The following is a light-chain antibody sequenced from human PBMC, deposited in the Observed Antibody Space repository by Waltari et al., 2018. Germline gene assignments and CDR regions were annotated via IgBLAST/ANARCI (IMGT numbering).Light chain of an antibody. CDR2: EGT. J-gene: IGLJ2*01. CDR3: CSYAGSSTLV. CDR1: SSDVGRSKL. V-gene: IGLV2-23*01. Sequence: QSALTQPASVSGSPGQSITISCPGTSSDVGRSKLVAWHQQHPGKAPKLMIYEGTKRPSGVSNRFSGSKSGNTASMTISGLQAEDEADYYCCSYAGSSTLVFGGGTKLTVL.